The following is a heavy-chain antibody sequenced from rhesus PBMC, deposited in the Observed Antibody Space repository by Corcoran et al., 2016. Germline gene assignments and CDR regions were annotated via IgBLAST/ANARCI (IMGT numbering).Heavy chain of an antibody. J-gene: IGHJ3*01. CDR2: VSGSGGST. CDR1: GGSIINNR. Sequence: QLQLQESGPGLVKPSETLSLTCAVSGGSIINNRWNWIRQPPGKGLELIGRVSGSGGSTSYNHYRKSRLTSSTDTSKNQFSLKLSSVTAADTAVYFCARRDGYAFDFWGQGLRVTVSS. V-gene: IGHV4-173*01. CDR3: ARRDGYAFDF. D-gene: IGHD3-9*01.